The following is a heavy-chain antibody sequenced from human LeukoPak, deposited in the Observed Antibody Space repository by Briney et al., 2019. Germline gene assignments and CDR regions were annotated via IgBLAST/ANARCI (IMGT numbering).Heavy chain of an antibody. CDR2: ISLSDSI. J-gene: IGHJ3*02. CDR1: GFTFSSYG. Sequence: GGSLRLSCAASGFTFSSYGMSWVRQAPGKGLEWVSLISLSDSIFYADSVKGRFTISRDNSKSTVHLQMDGLRVDDTAVYYCAKVATPNTLDALDIWGQGTMVTVSS. CDR3: AKVATPNTLDALDI. D-gene: IGHD1/OR15-1a*01. V-gene: IGHV3-23*01.